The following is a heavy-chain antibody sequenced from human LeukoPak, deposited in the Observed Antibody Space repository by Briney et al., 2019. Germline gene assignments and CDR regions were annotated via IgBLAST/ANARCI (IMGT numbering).Heavy chain of an antibody. V-gene: IGHV3-23*01. CDR3: ARDSPTFDI. CDR1: GFTFSTYA. CDR2: ISGSGGST. Sequence: GGSLRLSCPATGFTFSTYAMSWVCQAPGKGLEWVSAISGSGGSTYYADSVKGRFTISRDNSKNTLYLQMNSLRAEDTAIYYCARDSPTFDIWGQGTMVTVSS. J-gene: IGHJ3*02.